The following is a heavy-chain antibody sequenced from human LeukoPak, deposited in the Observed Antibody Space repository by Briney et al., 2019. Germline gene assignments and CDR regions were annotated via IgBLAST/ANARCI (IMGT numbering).Heavy chain of an antibody. CDR1: GGSFSGYY. D-gene: IGHD5-18*01. J-gene: IGHJ6*03. CDR2: INHGGST. Sequence: SETLSLTCAVYGGSFSGYYWSWIRQPPGKGLEWIGEINHGGSTNYNPSLKSRVTISVDTSKNQFSLKLSSVTAADTAVYYCAGGTATRGYSYYYYYYMDVWGKGTTVTVSS. V-gene: IGHV4-34*01. CDR3: AGGTATRGYSYYYYYYMDV.